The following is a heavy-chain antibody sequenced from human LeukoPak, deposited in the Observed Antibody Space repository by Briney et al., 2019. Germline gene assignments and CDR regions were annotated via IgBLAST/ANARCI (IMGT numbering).Heavy chain of an antibody. V-gene: IGHV3-7*01. J-gene: IGHJ4*02. D-gene: IGHD3-10*01. CDR1: GFTFSSYC. Sequence: GGSLRLSCAASGFTFSSYCMSWVRQAPGKGLEWVANIKQDGSEKYYVDSVKGRFTISRDNAKNSLYLQMNSLRAEDTAVYYCARDKRVLLWFGELLPDLYYFDYWGQGTLVTVSS. CDR3: ARDKRVLLWFGELLPDLYYFDY. CDR2: IKQDGSEK.